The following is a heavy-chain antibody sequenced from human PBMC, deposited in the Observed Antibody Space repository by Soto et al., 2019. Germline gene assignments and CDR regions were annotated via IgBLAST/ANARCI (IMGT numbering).Heavy chain of an antibody. Sequence: QITLKESGPTLVKPTQTLTLTCTFSGFSLFTSGVGVGWIRQPPGKALEWLALIYWDDDKRYSPSLRTRLNITKDTSKNQVVLTMTNMDPVDTATYYCAQRASGTYYFGSGLFQHWGQGTLVTVSS. V-gene: IGHV2-5*02. CDR2: IYWDDDK. CDR1: GFSLFTSGVG. CDR3: AQRASGTYYFGSGLFQH. D-gene: IGHD3-10*01. J-gene: IGHJ1*01.